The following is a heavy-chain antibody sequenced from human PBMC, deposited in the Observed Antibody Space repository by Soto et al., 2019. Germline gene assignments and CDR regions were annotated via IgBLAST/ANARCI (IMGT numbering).Heavy chain of an antibody. CDR2: IDVGSGNT. CDR1: GFTLTSSS. D-gene: IGHD2-8*01. V-gene: IGHV1-58*01. CDR3: AAVKNYTPTAVCYTNYSYISMDV. Sequence: ASVKVSCKISGFTLTSSSVQWVRQARGQGLEWMGGIDVGSGNTNYAQKFQERVTVTRDTATGTAYMELSGLKSEDTAVYYCAAVKNYTPTAVCYTNYSYISMDVWGQGTTVTVSS. J-gene: IGHJ6*02.